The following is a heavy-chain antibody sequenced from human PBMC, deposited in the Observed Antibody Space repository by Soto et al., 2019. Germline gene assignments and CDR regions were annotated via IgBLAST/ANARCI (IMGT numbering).Heavy chain of an antibody. V-gene: IGHV3-11*01. Sequence: PGGSLRLSCAASGFTFSDYYMSWIRQAPGKGLEWVSYISSSGSTIYYADSVKGRFTISRDNAKNSLYLQMNSLRAEDTAVYYCARKAYYYGSGSSYVNWFDPWGQGTLVTVSS. CDR2: ISSSGSTI. J-gene: IGHJ5*02. D-gene: IGHD3-10*01. CDR1: GFTFSDYY. CDR3: ARKAYYYGSGSSYVNWFDP.